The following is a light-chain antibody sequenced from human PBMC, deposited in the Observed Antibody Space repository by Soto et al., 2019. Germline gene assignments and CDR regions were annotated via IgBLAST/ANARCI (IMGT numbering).Light chain of an antibody. V-gene: IGLV2-14*01. Sequence: QSALTQPASVSGSPGQSITISCTGTSSDVGGYNYVSWYQQHPGKAPKLMIYDVSNRPSGVSNRFSGSKSGNTASRTISGPQAEDEGDYYCSSYTGGSTLVVLGGGTKLTVL. CDR3: SSYTGGSTLVV. CDR1: SSDVGGYNY. CDR2: DVS. J-gene: IGLJ2*01.